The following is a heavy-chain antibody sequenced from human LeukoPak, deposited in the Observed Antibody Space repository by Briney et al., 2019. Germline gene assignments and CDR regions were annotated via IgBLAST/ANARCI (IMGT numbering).Heavy chain of an antibody. CDR1: GFTFDDYA. V-gene: IGHV3-9*01. CDR2: ISWNSGNI. D-gene: IGHD2/OR15-2a*01. Sequence: PGRSLRLSCAGSGFTFDDYAMHWVRQTPGKVLEWVSGISWNSGNIAYADFVGGRFTISRDNAKNSLSLQMNSLSDEDTAVYYCAKDAYGGATFFYYMDVWGKGTTVTVSS. CDR3: AKDAYGGATFFYYMDV. J-gene: IGHJ6*03.